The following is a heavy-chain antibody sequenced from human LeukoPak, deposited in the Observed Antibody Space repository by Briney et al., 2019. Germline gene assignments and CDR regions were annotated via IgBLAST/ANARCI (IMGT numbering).Heavy chain of an antibody. CDR2: IYYSGST. Sequence: PSETLSLTCTVSGGSISSSSYYWGWIRQPPGKGLEWIGSIYYSGSTYYNPSLESRVTISVDTSKNQFSLKLSSLTAADTAVYYCARIVGARHMDVWGKGTTVTISS. D-gene: IGHD1-26*01. CDR3: ARIVGARHMDV. CDR1: GGSISSSSYY. J-gene: IGHJ6*03. V-gene: IGHV4-39*01.